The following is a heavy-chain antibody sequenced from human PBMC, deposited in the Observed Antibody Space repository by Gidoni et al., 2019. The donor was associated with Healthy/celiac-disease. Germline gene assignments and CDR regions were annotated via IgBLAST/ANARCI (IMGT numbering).Heavy chain of an antibody. D-gene: IGHD3-10*01. CDR2: LSPSGGST. CDR3: ARSNFYGLFLDNNWFDP. J-gene: IGHJ5*02. V-gene: IGHV1-46*01. Sequence: QVQLVQSGAEVKKPGASVKVSCKASGYTFTSYYMHWVRQAPGQGLDWMGILSPSGGSTSYAQTSHGRVTMTSDPSPITVYMELSSLRSDDTAVYSCARSNFYGLFLDNNWFDPWVQGTLVTVSS. CDR1: GYTFTSYY.